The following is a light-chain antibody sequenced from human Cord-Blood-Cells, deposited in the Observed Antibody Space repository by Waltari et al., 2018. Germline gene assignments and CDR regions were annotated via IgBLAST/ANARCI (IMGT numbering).Light chain of an antibody. CDR3: CSYAGSSTWV. V-gene: IGLV2-23*02. CDR1: SSDVGSYNL. CDR2: EVS. J-gene: IGLJ3*02. Sequence: QSALTQPASVSGSPGESITISCTGTSSDVGSYNLVSWYQQHPGKAPKLMIYEVSKRPSGFSNRFSVSKSGNTASLTISGLQAEDEADYYCCSYAGSSTWVFGGGTKLTVL.